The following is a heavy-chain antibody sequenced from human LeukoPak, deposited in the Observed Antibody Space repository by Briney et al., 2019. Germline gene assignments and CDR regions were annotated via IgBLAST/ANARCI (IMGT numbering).Heavy chain of an antibody. D-gene: IGHD5-12*01. Sequence: SETLSLTCTVPGGSISSSSYYWGWIRQPPGKGLEWIGSIYYSGSTYYNPSLKSRVTISVDTSKNQFSLKLSSVTAADTAVYYCARHSGYSGYDFDYWGQGTLVTVSS. CDR2: IYYSGST. CDR3: ARHSGYSGYDFDY. V-gene: IGHV4-39*01. J-gene: IGHJ4*02. CDR1: GGSISSSSYY.